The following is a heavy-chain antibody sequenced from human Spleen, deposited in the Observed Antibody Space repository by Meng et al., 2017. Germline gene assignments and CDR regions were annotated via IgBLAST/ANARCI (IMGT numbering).Heavy chain of an antibody. CDR3: ARDEDISAAGKLFGDY. CDR1: GYTFPDYW. V-gene: IGHV1-2*06. Sequence: QVQRVESGAEVKKPEASVKVSCNASGYTFPDYWLHWVRRAPGQVLEWMGRINPKSGDTHYAQRFQGRVTMPGDTSISTAYMELSGLRSDDTAMYYCARDEDISAAGKLFGDYWGQGTLVTVS. D-gene: IGHD6-13*01. CDR2: INPKSGDT. J-gene: IGHJ4*02.